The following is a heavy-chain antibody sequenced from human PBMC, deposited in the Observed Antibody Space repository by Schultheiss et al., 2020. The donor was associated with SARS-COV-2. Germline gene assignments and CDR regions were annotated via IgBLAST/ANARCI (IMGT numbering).Heavy chain of an antibody. J-gene: IGHJ4*02. Sequence: SETLSLTCTVSGGSISSSSYYWGWIRQPPGKGLEWIGYIYYSGSTNYNPSLKSRVTISVDTSKNQFSLKLSSVTAADTAVYYCARGSIRFLEWLAFDYWGQGTLVTVSS. CDR2: IYYSGST. D-gene: IGHD3-3*01. CDR1: GGSISSSSYY. CDR3: ARGSIRFLEWLAFDY. V-gene: IGHV4-61*05.